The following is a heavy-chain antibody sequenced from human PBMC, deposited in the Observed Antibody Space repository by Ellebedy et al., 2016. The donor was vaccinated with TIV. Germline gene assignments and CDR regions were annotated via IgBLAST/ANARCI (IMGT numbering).Heavy chain of an antibody. V-gene: IGHV3-11*01. D-gene: IGHD4-23*01. J-gene: IGHJ4*02. CDR2: ISSSGSTI. CDR1: RFTFNDYY. Sequence: GGSLRLXXAVSRFTFNDYYMNWLRQAPRKGLEWVSYISSSGSTIYYADSVKGRFTISRDTAKNSLYLQMNSLRVEDTAVYYCARMGGYGGKPTGFDDWGQGTRVTVSS. CDR3: ARMGGYGGKPTGFDD.